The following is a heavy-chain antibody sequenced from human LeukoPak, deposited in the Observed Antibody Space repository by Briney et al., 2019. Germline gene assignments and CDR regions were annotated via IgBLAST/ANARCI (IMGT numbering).Heavy chain of an antibody. J-gene: IGHJ4*02. V-gene: IGHV4-59*01. D-gene: IGHD6-19*01. CDR2: IYYSGST. CDR1: GGSISSYY. CDR3: ARVRGSSGWYPRGDFDY. Sequence: SETLSLTCTVSGGSISSYYWSWIRQPPGKGLEWIGYIYYSGSTNYNPSLKSRVTISVDTSKNQFSLKLSSVTAADTAVYYCARVRGSSGWYPRGDFDYWGQGTLVTASS.